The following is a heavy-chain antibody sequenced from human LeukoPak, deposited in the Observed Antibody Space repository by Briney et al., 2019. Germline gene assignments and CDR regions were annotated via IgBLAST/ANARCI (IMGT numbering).Heavy chain of an antibody. Sequence: PSETLSLTCAVYGGSFSGYYWSWIRQPPGKGLEWIGEINHSGSTNYNPSLKSRVTISVDTSKNQFSLKLSSVTAADTAVYYCARVVVATGYYYMDVWGKGTTVTVSS. D-gene: IGHD2-15*01. CDR2: INHSGST. CDR1: GGSFSGYY. CDR3: ARVVVATGYYYMDV. V-gene: IGHV4-34*01. J-gene: IGHJ6*03.